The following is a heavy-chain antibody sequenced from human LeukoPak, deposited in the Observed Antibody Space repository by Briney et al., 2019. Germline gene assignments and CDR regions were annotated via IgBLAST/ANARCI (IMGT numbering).Heavy chain of an antibody. CDR2: INHSGST. V-gene: IGHV4-34*01. CDR3: AKAGQQQLVKYNWFDP. D-gene: IGHD6-13*01. J-gene: IGHJ5*02. CDR1: GGSFSGYY. Sequence: SETLSLTCAVYGGSFSGYYWSWIRQPPGKGLEWIGEINHSGSTNYNPSLKSRVTISVDTSKNQFSLKLSSVTAADTAVYYCAKAGQQQLVKYNWFDPWGQGTLVTVSS.